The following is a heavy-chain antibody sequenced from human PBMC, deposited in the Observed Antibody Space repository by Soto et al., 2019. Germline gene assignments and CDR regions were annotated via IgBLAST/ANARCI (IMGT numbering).Heavy chain of an antibody. V-gene: IGHV1-2*02. D-gene: IGHD6-6*01. CDR3: AREKGGRQLDPYYYYGMDV. Sequence: QEQLVQSGAEVKKPGASVKVSCQASGYAFTGHYMHWVRQAPGEGLEWMGWINPNSGGTNYAQKFQGRVTMTRDRSISTAYMELRRLRSDDTAVYYCAREKGGRQLDPYYYYGMDVWGQGTTVTVSS. J-gene: IGHJ6*02. CDR2: INPNSGGT. CDR1: GYAFTGHY.